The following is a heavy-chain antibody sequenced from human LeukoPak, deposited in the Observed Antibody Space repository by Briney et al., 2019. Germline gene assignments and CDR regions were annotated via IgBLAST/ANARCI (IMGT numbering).Heavy chain of an antibody. CDR3: AKDKYSSSRNFDY. J-gene: IGHJ4*02. CDR2: ISGSGGTT. V-gene: IGHV3-23*01. D-gene: IGHD6-6*01. CDR1: GFTFASYA. Sequence: GGSLRLSCAASGFTFASYAMTWVRQAPGKGLEWVSGISGSGGTTYYADSVKGRFTISRDNSKDTLYLQMNSLRAEDTAVYYCAKDKYSSSRNFDYWGQGTLVTVSS.